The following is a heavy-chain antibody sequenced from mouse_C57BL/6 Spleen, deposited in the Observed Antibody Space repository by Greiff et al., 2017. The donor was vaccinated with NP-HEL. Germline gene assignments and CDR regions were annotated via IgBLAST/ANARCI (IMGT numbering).Heavy chain of an antibody. CDR2: IYPGDGDT. J-gene: IGHJ4*01. D-gene: IGHD1-1*01. V-gene: IGHV1-82*01. CDR1: GYAFSSSW. Sequence: QVQLKESGPELVKPGASVKISCKASGYAFSSSWMNWVKQRPGKGLEWIGRIYPGDGDTNYNGKFKGKATLTADKSSSTAYMQISHLTSEDSAVYFCARGYGSIYAMDYWGQGTSVTVSS. CDR3: ARGYGSIYAMDY.